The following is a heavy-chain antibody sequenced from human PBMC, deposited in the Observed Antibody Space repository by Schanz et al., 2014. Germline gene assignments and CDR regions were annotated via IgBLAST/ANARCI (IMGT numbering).Heavy chain of an antibody. J-gene: IGHJ4*02. D-gene: IGHD2-2*01. CDR3: ARAGYCTSVSCCLFVSEY. Sequence: EVQLLESGGGLVQPGGSLKLSCAASGLIFSNYVMSWVRQAPGKGLEWVSAMNESHSTIYYADSVRGRFTISRDNSKNTLYLQMKSLRAEDTAVYYCARAGYCTSVSCCLFVSEYWGQGTLVTVSS. V-gene: IGHV3-23*01. CDR1: GLIFSNYV. CDR2: MNESHSTI.